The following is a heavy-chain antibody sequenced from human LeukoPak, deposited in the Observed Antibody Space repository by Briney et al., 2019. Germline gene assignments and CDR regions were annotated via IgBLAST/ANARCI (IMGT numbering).Heavy chain of an antibody. J-gene: IGHJ3*02. CDR3: ARHTPAAMTAFDI. D-gene: IGHD2-2*01. CDR2: IYPGDSDT. CDR1: GFSFTTYW. Sequence: GESLKISCKGSGFSFTTYWIGWVRQMPGKGLEWMGIIYPGDSDTRDSPSFQGQVTISADKSISTAYLQWSSLKASDTAMYYCARHTPAAMTAFDIWGQGTMAIVSS. V-gene: IGHV5-51*01.